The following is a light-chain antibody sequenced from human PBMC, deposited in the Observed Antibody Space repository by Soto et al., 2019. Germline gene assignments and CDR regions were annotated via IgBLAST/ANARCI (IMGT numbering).Light chain of an antibody. V-gene: IGKV1-12*01. CDR1: QDISFW. CDR3: LQANSFPYT. CDR2: GVS. J-gene: IGKJ2*01. Sequence: DIQMTQSPSSVSASVGDRVTITCRASQDISFWLSWYQQKPGKAPKLLIFGVSSLQSGVPSRFSGSGSGTDFTLSISSLQPEDFATYYCLQANSFPYTFGQGTKLEIK.